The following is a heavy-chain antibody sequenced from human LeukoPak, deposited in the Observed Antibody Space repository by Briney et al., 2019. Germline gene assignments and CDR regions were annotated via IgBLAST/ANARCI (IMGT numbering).Heavy chain of an antibody. CDR2: VFYTGTT. V-gene: IGHV4-39*01. CDR1: GDSISSTSYY. J-gene: IGHJ4*02. CDR3: VRQVLLAFGS. D-gene: IGHD3-10*01. Sequence: SETLSLTCSVSGDSISSTSYYWDWIRQPPGKGLEWIGTVFYTGTTYYSPSLKSRVTISVDTSKNQFSLRLTSVTAADTAMYYCVRQVLLAFGSWGQGALVTVSS.